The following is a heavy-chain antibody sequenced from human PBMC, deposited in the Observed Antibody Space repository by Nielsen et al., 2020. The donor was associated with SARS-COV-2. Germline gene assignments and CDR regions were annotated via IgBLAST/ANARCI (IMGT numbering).Heavy chain of an antibody. V-gene: IGHV3-30*04. J-gene: IGHJ6*02. Sequence: GGSLRLSCSASGFTFSSYAMHWVRQAPGKGLEWVAVISYDGSNKYYADSVKGRFTISRDNSKNTLYLQMNSLRAEDTAVYYCAKDPIAGVAMIGQPVVPHYYYYGMDVWGQGTTVTVSS. CDR1: GFTFSSYA. CDR3: AKDPIAGVAMIGQPVVPHYYYYGMDV. D-gene: IGHD3-22*01. CDR2: ISYDGSNK.